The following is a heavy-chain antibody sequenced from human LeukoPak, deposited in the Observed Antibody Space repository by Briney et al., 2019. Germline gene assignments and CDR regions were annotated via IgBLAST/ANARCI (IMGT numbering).Heavy chain of an antibody. CDR2: IKQDGSET. V-gene: IGHV3-7*01. CDR3: ARGGGYYIY. D-gene: IGHD3-22*01. J-gene: IGHJ4*02. Sequence: GGSLRLSCAASDFTFSSYWMTWVRQAPGKGLEWGANIKQDGSETYYVDSVKGRFTIFRDNAKNSLYLQMNGLRAEDTAVYYCARGGGYYIYWGQGTLVTVSS. CDR1: DFTFSSYW.